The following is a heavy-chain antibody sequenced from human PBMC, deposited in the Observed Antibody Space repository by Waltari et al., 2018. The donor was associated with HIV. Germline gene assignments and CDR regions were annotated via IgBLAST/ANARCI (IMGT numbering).Heavy chain of an antibody. V-gene: IGHV4-4*07. CDR2: IYTSGST. J-gene: IGHJ4*02. Sequence: QVQLQESGPGLVKPSETLSLTCTVSGGSISSYYWSWIRQPAGKGLEWIGRIYTSGSTNYNPALKSRVTMSVDTSKNQFSLKLSAVTAADTAVYYCARSLGDSSGSYYFDYWGQGTLVTVSS. D-gene: IGHD3-22*01. CDR3: ARSLGDSSGSYYFDY. CDR1: GGSISSYY.